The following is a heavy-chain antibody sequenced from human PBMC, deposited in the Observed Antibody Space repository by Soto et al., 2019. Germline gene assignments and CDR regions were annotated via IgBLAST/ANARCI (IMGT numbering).Heavy chain of an antibody. V-gene: IGHV3-23*01. J-gene: IGHJ4*02. D-gene: IGHD2-2*01. Sequence: GGSLRLSCAASGFTFSSYAMSWVPQAPGKGLEWVSAISGSGGSTYYADSVKGRFTISRDNSKNTLYLQMNSLRAEDTAVYYCAKDREDIVVFDYWGQGTLVTVSS. CDR3: AKDREDIVVFDY. CDR1: GFTFSSYA. CDR2: ISGSGGST.